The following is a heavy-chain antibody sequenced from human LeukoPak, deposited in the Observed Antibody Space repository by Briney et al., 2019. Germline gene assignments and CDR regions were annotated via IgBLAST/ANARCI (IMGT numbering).Heavy chain of an antibody. CDR3: ARESENDVDTVMVIDY. V-gene: IGHV3-21*01. J-gene: IGHJ4*02. CDR2: ISSSSSNI. D-gene: IGHD5-18*01. Sequence: GGSLRLSCAASGFTFRNYTMNWVRQAPGQGLEWVSSISSSSSNINYADSVKGRFTISRDNAKSSLYLQMNSLRVEDTAVYYCARESENDVDTVMVIDYWGQGNLVTVSS. CDR1: GFTFRNYT.